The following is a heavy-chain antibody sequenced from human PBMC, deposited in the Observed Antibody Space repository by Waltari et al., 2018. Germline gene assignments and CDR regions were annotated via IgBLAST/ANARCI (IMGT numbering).Heavy chain of an antibody. CDR2: MNPNSGNT. D-gene: IGHD2-2*01. J-gene: IGHJ5*02. CDR1: GYTFTSYD. V-gene: IGHV1-8*01. CDR3: ARTNCSSTSCYAGGWFDP. Sequence: QVQLVQSGAEVKKPGASVKVSCKASGYTFTSYDINWVRQATGQGLEWMGWMNPNSGNTGLAQKCQSRSTITRNNSISTAYKELSRLRSEDTAVYYCARTNCSSTSCYAGGWFDPWGQGTLVTVSS.